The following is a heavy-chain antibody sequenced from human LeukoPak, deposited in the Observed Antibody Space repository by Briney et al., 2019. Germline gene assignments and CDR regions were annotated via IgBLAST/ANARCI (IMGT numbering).Heavy chain of an antibody. V-gene: IGHV4-59*11. D-gene: IGHD6-13*01. CDR1: NDSISPLY. Sequence: SETLSLTYTVSNDSISPLYWGWIRQPPGKGLEVIGYIFYSGTTNFNPSLKSRVTLSVDTSKNQFSLRLNSVTAADTAVYYCARGGSAAKYYFDSWGQGTLVTVSS. J-gene: IGHJ4*02. CDR2: IFYSGTT. CDR3: ARGGSAAKYYFDS.